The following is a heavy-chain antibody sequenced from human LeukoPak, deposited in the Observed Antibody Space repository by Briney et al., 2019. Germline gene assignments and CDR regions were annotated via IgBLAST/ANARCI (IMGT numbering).Heavy chain of an antibody. CDR1: GGTFSSYA. D-gene: IGHD5-24*01. V-gene: IGHV1-69*05. Sequence: SVKVSCKASGGTFSSYAISWVRQAPGQGLEWMGGIIPIFGTANYAQKFQGRVTITTDESTSTAYMELSSLRSEDTAVYYCARSGVATIFGLRDYWGQGTLVTVSS. J-gene: IGHJ4*02. CDR3: ARSGVATIFGLRDY. CDR2: IIPIFGTA.